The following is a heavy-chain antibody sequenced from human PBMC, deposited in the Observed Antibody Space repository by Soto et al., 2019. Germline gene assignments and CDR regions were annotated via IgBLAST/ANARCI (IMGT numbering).Heavy chain of an antibody. CDR2: TYYRSKWYN. D-gene: IGHD6-19*01. CDR3: AGTVAGTGNYYYYGMDV. J-gene: IGHJ6*02. CDR1: GDSVSSNSAA. Sequence: LSLTCAISGDSVSSNSAAWNWIRQSPSRGLEWLGRTYYRSKWYNDYAVSVKSRITINPDTSKNQFSLQLNSVTPEDTAVYYCAGTVAGTGNYYYYGMDVWGQGTTVTVSS. V-gene: IGHV6-1*01.